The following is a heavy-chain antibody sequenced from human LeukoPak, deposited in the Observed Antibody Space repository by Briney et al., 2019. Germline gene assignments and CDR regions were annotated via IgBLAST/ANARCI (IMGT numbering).Heavy chain of an antibody. CDR2: ISGSGGST. CDR1: GFTFSSYS. CDR3: AISAHGDLGSWDY. V-gene: IGHV3-23*01. Sequence: GGSLRLSCAASGFTFSSYSMNWVRQAPGKGLEWVPAISGSGGSTYYADSVKGRFTISRDNSKNTLYLQMNSLRAEDTAVYYWAISAHGDLGSWDYWGQGTLVTVSS. J-gene: IGHJ4*02. D-gene: IGHD4-17*01.